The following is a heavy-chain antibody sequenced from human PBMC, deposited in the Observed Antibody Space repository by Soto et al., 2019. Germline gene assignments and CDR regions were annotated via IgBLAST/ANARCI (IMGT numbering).Heavy chain of an antibody. CDR2: IYYRGST. CDR1: GGSFGNYY. D-gene: IGHD2-21*01. Sequence: QVQLQESGPGLVKPSETLSLACTVSGGSFGNYYWSWIRQPPGKGLEWIGYIYYRGSTNYNPSLKSRATISIDTSKHPLALRLSSVTAADSAVYYCATGLFVPDNYFYYGVDVWGHGTAVTISS. CDR3: ATGLFVPDNYFYYGVDV. J-gene: IGHJ6*02. V-gene: IGHV4-59*01.